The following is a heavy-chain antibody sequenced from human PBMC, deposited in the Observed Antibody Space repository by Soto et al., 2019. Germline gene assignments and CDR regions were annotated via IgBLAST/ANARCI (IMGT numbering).Heavy chain of an antibody. J-gene: IGHJ4*02. D-gene: IGHD3-3*01. V-gene: IGHV4-39*01. CDR3: ARNIFGVVSPGRYFDY. CDR1: GGSISSSSYY. Sequence: PSETLSLTCTVSGGSISSSSYYWGWIRQPPGKGLEWIGSIYYSGSTYYNPSLKSRVTISVDTSKNQFSLKLSSVTAADTAVYYCARNIFGVVSPGRYFDYWGQGTLVTVSS. CDR2: IYYSGST.